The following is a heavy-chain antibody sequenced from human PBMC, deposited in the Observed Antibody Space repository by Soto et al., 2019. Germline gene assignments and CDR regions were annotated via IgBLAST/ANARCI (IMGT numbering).Heavy chain of an antibody. CDR1: GYTFTSYD. V-gene: IGHV1-8*01. D-gene: IGHD6-13*01. J-gene: IGHJ6*03. Sequence: QVQLVQSGAEVKKPGASVKVSCKASGYTFTSYDINWVRQATGQGLEWMGWMNTNSRNTGYAQKFQGRVTMTRNTSISRAYRDLSSMRSEDTAVYYCARRGGSSWDYYYYCFMDVWGKGTTLTVSS. CDR3: ARRGGSSWDYYYYCFMDV. CDR2: MNTNSRNT.